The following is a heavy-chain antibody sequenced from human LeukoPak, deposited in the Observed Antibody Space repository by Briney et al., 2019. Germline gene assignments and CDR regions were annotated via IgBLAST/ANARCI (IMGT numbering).Heavy chain of an antibody. CDR2: ISGSGGST. CDR1: GFTFSSYA. Sequence: PGGSLRLSCAASGFTFSSYAMNWVRQAPGKGLQWVSTISGSGGSTYYADSVKGRFTISRGNSKNTLYLQMNSLRAEDTAVYYCAKGAVAGTLYFDYWGQETLVTVSS. V-gene: IGHV3-23*01. D-gene: IGHD6-19*01. CDR3: AKGAVAGTLYFDY. J-gene: IGHJ4*02.